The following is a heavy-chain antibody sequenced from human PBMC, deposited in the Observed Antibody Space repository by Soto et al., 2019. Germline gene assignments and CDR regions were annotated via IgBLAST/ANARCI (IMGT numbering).Heavy chain of an antibody. D-gene: IGHD3-3*01. Sequence: ASVKVSCKASGYTFTSYAMHWVRQAPGQRLEWMGWINAGNGNTKYSQKFQGRVTITRDTSASTAYMELSSLRSEDTAVYYCASFFGSAPDYDFWSGYYVADYYYYMDVWGKGTTVTVSS. CDR3: ASFFGSAPDYDFWSGYYVADYYYYMDV. CDR2: INAGNGNT. J-gene: IGHJ6*03. CDR1: GYTFTSYA. V-gene: IGHV1-3*01.